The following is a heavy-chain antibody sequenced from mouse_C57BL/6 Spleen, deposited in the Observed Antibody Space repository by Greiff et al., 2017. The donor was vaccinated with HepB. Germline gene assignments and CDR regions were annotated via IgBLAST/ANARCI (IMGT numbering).Heavy chain of an antibody. CDR3: AREEDYYGSSYAMDY. Sequence: QVQLKQSGAELARPGASVKLSCKASGYTFTSYGISWVKQRTGQGLEWIGEIYPRSGNTYYNEKFKGKATLTADKSSSTAYMELRSLTSEDSAVYFCAREEDYYGSSYAMDYWGQGTSVTVSS. V-gene: IGHV1-81*01. CDR2: IYPRSGNT. D-gene: IGHD1-1*01. J-gene: IGHJ4*01. CDR1: GYTFTSYG.